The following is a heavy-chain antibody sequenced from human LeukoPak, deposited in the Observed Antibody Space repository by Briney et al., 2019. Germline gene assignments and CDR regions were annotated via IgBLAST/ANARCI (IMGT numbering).Heavy chain of an antibody. Sequence: GRSLRLSCAGSGFTFSSYAMHWVRQAPGKGLEWVAVVSYDGSNKYYADSVKGRFTISRDNSKNTLYLQMNSLRAEDTAVYYCARDYVWGSYLGYWGQGTLVTVSS. CDR3: ARDYVWGSYLGY. V-gene: IGHV3-30*01. CDR1: GFTFSSYA. D-gene: IGHD3-16*02. J-gene: IGHJ4*02. CDR2: VSYDGSNK.